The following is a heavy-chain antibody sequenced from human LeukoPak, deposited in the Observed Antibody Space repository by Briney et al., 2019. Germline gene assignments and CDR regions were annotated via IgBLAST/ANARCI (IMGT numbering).Heavy chain of an antibody. CDR2: INTDGSST. CDR3: ATDRSSIAARPH. Sequence: PGGSLRLSCAASGFIFSNYWMHWVRQAPGKGLVWVSRINTDGSSTNYADSVKGRFTISRDNAKNTLYLQMNSLRAEDTAVYYCATDRSSIAARPHRGQGTLVTVSS. J-gene: IGHJ4*02. V-gene: IGHV3-74*01. CDR1: GFIFSNYW. D-gene: IGHD6-6*01.